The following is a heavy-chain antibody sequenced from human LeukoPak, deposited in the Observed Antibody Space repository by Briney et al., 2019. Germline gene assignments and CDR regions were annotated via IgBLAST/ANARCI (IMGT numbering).Heavy chain of an antibody. D-gene: IGHD6-19*01. CDR2: IDWDDDK. J-gene: IGHJ4*02. CDR3: ARNAAVAAFDY. V-gene: IGHV2-70*04. CDR1: GFSLSTSGMR. Sequence: SGPTLVNPTQTLTLTYTFSGFSLSTSGMRVSWLRQPPGKALEWLARIDWDDDKFYSTSLKTRLTISKDTSKNQVVLTMTNMDPVDTATYYCARNAAVAAFDYWGQGTLVTVSS.